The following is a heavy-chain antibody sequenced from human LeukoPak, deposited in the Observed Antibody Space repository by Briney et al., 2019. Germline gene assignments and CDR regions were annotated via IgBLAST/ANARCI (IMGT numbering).Heavy chain of an antibody. CDR1: GFTFSNYG. Sequence: GGSLRLSCAASGFTFSNYGMHWVRQAPGKGLEWVSFIRYDGRNKYYADSVKGRFTISRDNSKNTLYLQMNSLRAEDTAVYYCARDSSYSYFDYWGQGTLVTVSS. J-gene: IGHJ4*02. V-gene: IGHV3-30*02. D-gene: IGHD2-21*01. CDR2: IRYDGRNK. CDR3: ARDSSYSYFDY.